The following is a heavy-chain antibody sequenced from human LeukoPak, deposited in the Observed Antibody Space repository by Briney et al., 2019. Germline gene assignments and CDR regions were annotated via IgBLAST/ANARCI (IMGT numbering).Heavy chain of an antibody. D-gene: IGHD3-22*01. Sequence: GGALTLSCAPSGLTFRSYAMRWVHQAPGKGVEGVSAISGIGCSTYYPHSVQDAFTISRRNSKNTLYLQMNSRRAEDTAVYYCTKDERVSGYYSVPFNFYYWGEGTLVTASS. J-gene: IGHJ4*02. CDR2: ISGIGCST. CDR1: GLTFRSYA. CDR3: TKDERVSGYYSVPFNFYY. V-gene: IGHV3-23*01.